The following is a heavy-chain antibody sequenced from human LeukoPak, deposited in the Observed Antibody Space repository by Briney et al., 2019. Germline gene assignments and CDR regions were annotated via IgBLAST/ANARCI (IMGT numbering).Heavy chain of an antibody. J-gene: IGHJ4*02. Sequence: GGSLRLSCAASGFTFSSYAMSWVRQAPGKGLEWVSAISGSGGSTYYADSVKGRFTISSDNSKNTLYLQMNSLRAEDTAVYYCAKDWYYDFWSGYSNWGPGTLVTVSS. CDR3: AKDWYYDFWSGYSN. CDR1: GFTFSSYA. D-gene: IGHD3-3*01. CDR2: ISGSGGST. V-gene: IGHV3-23*01.